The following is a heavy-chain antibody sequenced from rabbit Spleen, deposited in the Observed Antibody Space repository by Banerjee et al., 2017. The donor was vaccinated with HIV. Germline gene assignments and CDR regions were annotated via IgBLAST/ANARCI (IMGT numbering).Heavy chain of an antibody. V-gene: IGHV1S45*01. CDR2: IDLGGTGTT. Sequence: QEQLEESGGDLVKPEGSLTLTCTASGFTISSSYYMCWVRQAPGKGLEWIACIDLGGTGTTYYASWAKGRFTCSKTSSTTVTLQMTRLTAADTATYFCARDTSSSFSSYGMDLWGPGTLVTVS. J-gene: IGHJ6*01. D-gene: IGHD1-1*01. CDR1: GFTISSSYY. CDR3: ARDTSSSFSSYGMDL.